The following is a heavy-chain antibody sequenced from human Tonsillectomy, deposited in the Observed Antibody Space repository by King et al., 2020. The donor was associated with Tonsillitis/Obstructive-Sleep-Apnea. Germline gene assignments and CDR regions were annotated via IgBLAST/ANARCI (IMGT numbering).Heavy chain of an antibody. J-gene: IGHJ4*02. Sequence: VQLQQWGAGLLKPSETLSLTCAVYGGSFSGYYWSWIRQPPGKGLEWIGEINHHGSSNYNPSLVKSRVTISVDTSKNQFSLKLSPVTAADTAVYYCARAPDQIVAVGPGTGYYFDFWGQGTLVTVSS. CDR1: GGSFSGYY. CDR2: INHHGSS. D-gene: IGHD2-15*01. V-gene: IGHV4-34*01. CDR3: ARAPDQIVAVGPGTGYYFDF.